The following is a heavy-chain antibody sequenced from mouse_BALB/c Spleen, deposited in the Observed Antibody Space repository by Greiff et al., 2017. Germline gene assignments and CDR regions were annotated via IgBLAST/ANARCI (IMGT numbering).Heavy chain of an antibody. V-gene: IGHV5-9-4*01. CDR2: ISSGGSYT. CDR3: ARESTVVAPYYYAMDY. Sequence: EVKLMESGGGLVKPGGSLKLSCAASGFTFSSYAMSWVRQSPEKRLEWVAEISSGGSYTYYPDTVTGRFTISRDNAKNTLYLEMSSLRSEDTAMYYCARESTVVAPYYYAMDYWGQGTSVTGSS. D-gene: IGHD1-1*01. CDR1: GFTFSSYA. J-gene: IGHJ4*01.